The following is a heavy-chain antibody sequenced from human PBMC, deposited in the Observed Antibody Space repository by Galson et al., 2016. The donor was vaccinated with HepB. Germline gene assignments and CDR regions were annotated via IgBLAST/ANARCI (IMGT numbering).Heavy chain of an antibody. V-gene: IGHV3-48*02. D-gene: IGHD3-3*01. J-gene: IGHJ6*02. Sequence: SLRLSCAASGFTFSSYSMNWVRQAPGKGLEWVSYISSSSSTIYYADSVKGRFTISRDNAKNSLYLQMNSLRDEDTAVYYCASSPAYFWSGSYFSKYYYGMDVWGQGTTVTVSS. CDR3: ASSPAYFWSGSYFSKYYYGMDV. CDR2: ISSSSSTI. CDR1: GFTFSSYS.